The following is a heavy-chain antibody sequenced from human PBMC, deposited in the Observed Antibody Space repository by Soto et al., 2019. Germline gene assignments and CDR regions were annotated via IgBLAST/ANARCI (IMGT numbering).Heavy chain of an antibody. CDR3: ARGGSLYWYFDL. D-gene: IGHD1-26*01. J-gene: IGHJ2*01. Sequence: ASVKVSCQASGISFINHYIHWVRQAPGQRLEWMGWINAGNGNTKYSQKFQGRVTITRDTSASTAYMELSSLRSEDTAVYYCARGGSLYWYFDLWGRGTLVTVSS. CDR1: GISFINHY. CDR2: INAGNGNT. V-gene: IGHV1-3*01.